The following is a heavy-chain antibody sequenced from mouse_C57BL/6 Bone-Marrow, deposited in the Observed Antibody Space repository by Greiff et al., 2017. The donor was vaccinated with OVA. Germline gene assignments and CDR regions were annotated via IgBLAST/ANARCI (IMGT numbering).Heavy chain of an antibody. J-gene: IGHJ4*01. Sequence: VQLQQSGAELVRPGASVKLSCTASGFNIKDDYMHWVKQRPEQGLEWIGWIDPENGDTEYASKFQGKATITADTSSNTAYLQLSSLTSEDTAVYYCTRAPTGVAYYAMDYWGQGTSVTVSS. CDR2: IDPENGDT. D-gene: IGHD1-1*01. V-gene: IGHV14-4*01. CDR3: TRAPTGVAYYAMDY. CDR1: GFNIKDDY.